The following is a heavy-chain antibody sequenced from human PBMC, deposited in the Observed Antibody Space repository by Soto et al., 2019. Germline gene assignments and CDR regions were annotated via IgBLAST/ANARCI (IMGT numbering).Heavy chain of an antibody. D-gene: IGHD6-13*01. CDR1: GYTFTSYY. CDR2: INPSGGST. CDR3: ARGGIIAAAPNWFDP. V-gene: IGHV1-46*01. Sequence: ASVKVSCKASGYTFTSYYMHWVRQAPGQGLEWMGIINPSGGSTSYAQKFQGRVTMTRDTSTSTVYMELSSLRSEDTAVYYCARGGIIAAAPNWFDPWGQGTLVTVSS. J-gene: IGHJ5*02.